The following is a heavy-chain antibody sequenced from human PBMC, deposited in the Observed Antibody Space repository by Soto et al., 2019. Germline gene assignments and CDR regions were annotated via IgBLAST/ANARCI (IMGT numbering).Heavy chain of an antibody. CDR1: GGTFSSYA. Sequence: QVQLVQSGAEVKKPGSSVKVSCKASGGTFSSYAISWVRQAPGQGLEWMGGIIPISDTTNYAQKFQGRVTILADESTSTAYMELSSLRSEDTDVYYCARSQGSSTSLEIYYSYYYGMDVWGQGTTVTVSS. CDR3: ARSQGSSTSLEIYYSYYYGMDV. CDR2: IIPISDTT. V-gene: IGHV1-69*01. J-gene: IGHJ6*02. D-gene: IGHD2-2*01.